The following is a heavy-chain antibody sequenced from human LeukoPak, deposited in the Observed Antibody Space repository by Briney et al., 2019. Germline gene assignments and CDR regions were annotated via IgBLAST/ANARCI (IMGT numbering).Heavy chain of an antibody. D-gene: IGHD6-19*01. J-gene: IGHJ4*02. CDR2: MNPNSGGT. CDR1: VSTFTAYY. CDR3: ARQGSNSSGWYPVDD. Sequence: GASVKVSCKTSVSTFTAYYIHWLRQAPGQGLEWMGWMNPNSGGTKYAQTFQGRVTLTRDTSISTAYLELSSLTSDDTAVYFCARQGSNSSGWYPVDDWGQGTLVTVSS. V-gene: IGHV1-2*02.